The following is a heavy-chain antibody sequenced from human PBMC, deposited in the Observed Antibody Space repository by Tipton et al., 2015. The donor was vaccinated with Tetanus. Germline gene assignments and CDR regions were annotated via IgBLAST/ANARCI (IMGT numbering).Heavy chain of an antibody. CDR3: AKGHTGGYFDY. J-gene: IGHJ4*02. V-gene: IGHV3-23*01. Sequence: SLRLSCAASGLTFSSFAMNWVRQAPGRGLEWVSTITVSGDTTYYADSVKGRFNISRDNSKNTLYLQMNSLRAGETAVYFWAKGHTGGYFDYWGRGTLVTVSS. CDR1: GLTFSSFA. D-gene: IGHD2-8*02. CDR2: ITVSGDTT.